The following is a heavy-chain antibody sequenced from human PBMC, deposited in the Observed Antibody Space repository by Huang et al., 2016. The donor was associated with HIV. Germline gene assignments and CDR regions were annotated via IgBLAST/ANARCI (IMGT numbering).Heavy chain of an antibody. D-gene: IGHD5-18*01. Sequence: EVQLVESGGGLVQPGGSLTLSCAASGFTLSAYSMNWVRQNPGKELEGVSYINNNGSKRFYAESLKGRFTISRDNAKNSLYLQMNSLRDDDTAVFYCATSYGYFPHWGQGTLVTVSS. CDR2: INNNGSKR. V-gene: IGHV3-48*02. CDR3: ATSYGYFPH. CDR1: GFTLSAYS. J-gene: IGHJ1*01.